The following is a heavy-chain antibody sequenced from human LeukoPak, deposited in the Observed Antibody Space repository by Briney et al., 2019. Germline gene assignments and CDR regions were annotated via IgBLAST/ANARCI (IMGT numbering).Heavy chain of an antibody. Sequence: SQTLSLTCTVSGGSISSGGYYWSWIRQPPGKGLEWIGYIYHSGSTYYNPSLKSRVTISVDRSKNQFSLKLSSVTAADTAVYYCARVEGYSSGWYYFDYWGQGTLVTVSS. J-gene: IGHJ4*02. CDR1: GGSISSGGYY. CDR3: ARVEGYSSGWYYFDY. V-gene: IGHV4-30-2*01. D-gene: IGHD6-19*01. CDR2: IYHSGST.